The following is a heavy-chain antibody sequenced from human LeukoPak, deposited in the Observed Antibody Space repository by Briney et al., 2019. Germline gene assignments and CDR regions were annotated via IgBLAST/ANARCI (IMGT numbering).Heavy chain of an antibody. J-gene: IGHJ4*02. Sequence: PSQTLSLTCTVSGGSISSGGYYWSWIRQHPGKGLEWIGYIYYSGSTYYHPSLKSRVTISVDTSKNQFSLKLSSATAADTAVYYCARAVGYDYIWGSYRPHYFDYWGQGTLVTVSS. CDR2: IYYSGST. CDR1: GGSISSGGYY. D-gene: IGHD3-16*02. V-gene: IGHV4-31*03. CDR3: ARAVGYDYIWGSYRPHYFDY.